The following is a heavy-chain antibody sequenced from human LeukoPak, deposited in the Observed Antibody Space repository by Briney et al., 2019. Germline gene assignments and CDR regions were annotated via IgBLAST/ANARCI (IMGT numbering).Heavy chain of an antibody. CDR3: ARGGGYCSSTSCYPGV. CDR1: GFTLDDYG. CDR2: MNRNGGST. D-gene: IGHD2-2*01. J-gene: IGHJ4*02. Sequence: PGWSLSLSRAACGFTLDDYGLLGLGPAPARGLAGVSGMNRNGGSTGYADSVQCPFTISRDNAKNSLYLQMNSLRAEDTALYYCARGGGYCSSTSCYPGVWGQGALVTVSS. V-gene: IGHV3-20*04.